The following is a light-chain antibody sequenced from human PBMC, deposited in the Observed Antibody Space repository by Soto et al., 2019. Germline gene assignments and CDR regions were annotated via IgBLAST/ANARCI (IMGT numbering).Light chain of an antibody. CDR1: SSDVGGYNY. CDR2: DVT. J-gene: IGLJ1*01. Sequence: QSVLTQPASVSGSPGQSITVSCTGTSSDVGGYNYVFCYQQHPGKAPRLMIYDVTNRPSGVSNRFSGSKSGNTASLTISGLQAEDEADYYCSSYRRGSTYVFGTGTKLTVL. CDR3: SSYRRGSTYV. V-gene: IGLV2-14*01.